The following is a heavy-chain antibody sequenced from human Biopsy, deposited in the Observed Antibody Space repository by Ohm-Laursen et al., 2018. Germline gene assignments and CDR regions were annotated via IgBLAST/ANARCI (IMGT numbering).Heavy chain of an antibody. CDR2: ISWHSGSR. V-gene: IGHV3-9*01. CDR3: AKDVRVKVQLDGMDV. CDR1: GFTFDDYA. D-gene: IGHD1-1*01. Sequence: SLRLSCSATGFTFDDYAMHWVRQAPGKGLEWVSGISWHSGSRGYADSVKGRFTISRDNAKKLLYLQMNSLRAEDTALYYCAKDVRVKVQLDGMDVWGQGTTVTVSS. J-gene: IGHJ6*02.